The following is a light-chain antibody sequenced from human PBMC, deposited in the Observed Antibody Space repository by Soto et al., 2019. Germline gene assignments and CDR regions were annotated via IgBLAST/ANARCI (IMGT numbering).Light chain of an antibody. CDR3: QQFGNSPQT. J-gene: IGKJ1*01. V-gene: IGKV3-20*01. CDR1: QSVNSNY. CDR2: AAS. Sequence: EIVLTQSPGTLSLSAGERATLSCRASQSVNSNYFAWYQQKPGQAPRLLIYAASSRATGIPDRFSGSGSGTDFTLTINGLEPEDFAVYYSQQFGNSPQTFGQGTKVEIK.